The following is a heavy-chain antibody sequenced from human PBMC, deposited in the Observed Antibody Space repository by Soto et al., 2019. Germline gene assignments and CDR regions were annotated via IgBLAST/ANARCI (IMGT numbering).Heavy chain of an antibody. CDR3: ARAPGYSSSWYVDWFDP. Sequence: QVQLVQSGAEVKKPGASVKVSCKASGYTFTGYYMHWVRQAPGQGLEWMGWINPNSGGTNYAQKFQGWVTMTRDTSNSTAYMELSRLRSDDTAVYYCARAPGYSSSWYVDWFDPWGQGTLVTVSS. D-gene: IGHD6-13*01. J-gene: IGHJ5*02. V-gene: IGHV1-2*04. CDR2: INPNSGGT. CDR1: GYTFTGYY.